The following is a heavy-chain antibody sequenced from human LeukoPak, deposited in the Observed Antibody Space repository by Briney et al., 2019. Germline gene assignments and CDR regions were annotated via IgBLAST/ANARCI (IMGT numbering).Heavy chain of an antibody. CDR3: AKFLGVSVWYGISGP. CDR1: GFIFSNYA. D-gene: IGHD3-10*01. Sequence: PGGSLRLSCAASGFIFSNYAMSWVRQDPGKGLEWVSAITNSGGTTYYADSVKGRFTISRDNSKNTLYLQMNSLRAADTAVYYCAKFLGVSVWYGISGPWGQGTLVTVSS. J-gene: IGHJ5*02. V-gene: IGHV3-23*01. CDR2: ITNSGGTT.